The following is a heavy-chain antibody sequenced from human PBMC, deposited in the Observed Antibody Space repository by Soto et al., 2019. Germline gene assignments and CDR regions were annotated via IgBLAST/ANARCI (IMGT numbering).Heavy chain of an antibody. V-gene: IGHV1-3*04. Sequence: QVQLVQSGAEVKKPGASVKVSCKASGYTFTTYTIQWLRQAPGQRLEWMGWINTASGITKYSQNFQDRVTITGDTSASTAYMELSSLRSEDTAVYYCASGYCRGSNCYESYWGQGTLVTVSS. CDR2: INTASGIT. CDR1: GYTFTTYT. J-gene: IGHJ4*02. CDR3: ASGYCRGSNCYESY. D-gene: IGHD2-15*01.